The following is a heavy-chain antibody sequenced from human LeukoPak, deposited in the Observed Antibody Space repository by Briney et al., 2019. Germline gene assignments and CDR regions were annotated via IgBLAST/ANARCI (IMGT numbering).Heavy chain of an antibody. Sequence: GGSLRLSCAASGFTFSSYSMNWVRQAPGKGLEWVSSISSSSSYIYYADSVKGRFTISRDNAKNSLYLQMNSLRAEDTAVYYCAKERYSSGWSPSHYFDYWGQGTLVTVSS. CDR2: ISSSSSYI. CDR3: AKERYSSGWSPSHYFDY. CDR1: GFTFSSYS. D-gene: IGHD6-19*01. J-gene: IGHJ4*02. V-gene: IGHV3-21*01.